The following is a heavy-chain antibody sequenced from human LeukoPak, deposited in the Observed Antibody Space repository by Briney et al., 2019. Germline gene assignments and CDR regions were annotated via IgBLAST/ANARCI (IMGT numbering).Heavy chain of an antibody. Sequence: SVKVSCKASRGTFSSYAISWVRQAPGQGLEWMGRIIPILGIANYAQKFQGRVTITADKSTSTAYMELSSLRSEDTAVYYCARSSAGTSGYYWGQGTLVTVSS. D-gene: IGHD1-1*01. V-gene: IGHV1-69*04. CDR3: ARSSAGTSGYY. CDR1: RGTFSSYA. J-gene: IGHJ4*02. CDR2: IIPILGIA.